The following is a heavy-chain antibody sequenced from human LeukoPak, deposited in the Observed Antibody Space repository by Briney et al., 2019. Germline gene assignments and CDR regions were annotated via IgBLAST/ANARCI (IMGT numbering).Heavy chain of an antibody. J-gene: IGHJ6*03. CDR2: IIPIFGTA. Sequence: ASVKVSCKASGGTFSSYAISWVRQAPGQGLEWMGGIIPIFGTANYAQKFQGRVTITTDESTSTAYMELSSPRSEDTAVYYCARVVGTAMGSRYYYYYMDVWGKGTTVTVSS. CDR3: ARVVGTAMGSRYYYYYMDV. D-gene: IGHD5-18*01. CDR1: GGTFSSYA. V-gene: IGHV1-69*05.